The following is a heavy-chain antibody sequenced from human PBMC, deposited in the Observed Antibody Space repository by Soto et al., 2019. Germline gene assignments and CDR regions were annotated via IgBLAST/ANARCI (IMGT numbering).Heavy chain of an antibody. Sequence: WVRQAPGKGLEWVANIKQDGSEKYYVDSVKGRFTISRDNAKNSLYLQMNSLRAEDTAVYYCARGRYSSSWQEDWYFDLWGRGTLVTVSS. CDR3: ARGRYSSSWQEDWYFDL. D-gene: IGHD6-13*01. J-gene: IGHJ2*01. V-gene: IGHV3-7*01. CDR2: IKQDGSEK.